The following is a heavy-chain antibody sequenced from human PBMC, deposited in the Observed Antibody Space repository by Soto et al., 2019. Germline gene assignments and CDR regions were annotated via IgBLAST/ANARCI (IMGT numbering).Heavy chain of an antibody. CDR2: IYYSGST. CDR3: ARVNYDSSGYYQYNSFDY. V-gene: IGHV4-61*01. D-gene: IGHD3-22*01. J-gene: IGHJ4*02. Sequence: SETQSLTCTVSGGSVRSGSCYWSWIRQPPGKGLEWIGYIYYSGSTNYNPSLKSRVTISVDTSKNQFSLKLSSVTAADTAVYYCARVNYDSSGYYQYNSFDYWGQGTLVTVSS. CDR1: GGSVRSGSCY.